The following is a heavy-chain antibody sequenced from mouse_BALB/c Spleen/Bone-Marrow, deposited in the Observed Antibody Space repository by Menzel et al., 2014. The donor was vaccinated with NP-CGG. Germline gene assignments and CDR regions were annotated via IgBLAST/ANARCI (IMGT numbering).Heavy chain of an antibody. Sequence: EVKLMESGGGLVQPGGSLKLSCAASGFDFSRYWMSWVRQAPGKGLEWIGEINPESSTINYTPSLKDKFIISRGNAKNPLNQQRSKVRSEETAIYYCASRNYYGNLFVWGAGTTVTVSS. D-gene: IGHD1-1*01. V-gene: IGHV4-1*02. CDR1: GFDFSRYW. J-gene: IGHJ1*01. CDR2: INPESSTI. CDR3: ASRNYYGNLFV.